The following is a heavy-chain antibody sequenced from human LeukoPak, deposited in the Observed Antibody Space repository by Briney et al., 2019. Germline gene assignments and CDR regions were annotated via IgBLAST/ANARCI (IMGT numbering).Heavy chain of an antibody. J-gene: IGHJ4*02. Sequence: GGSLRLSCAASGFTFRSYAMSWVRQAPGKGLEWVSAIGGSGGDIYYTDSVKGRFTISRDNSKSTLYLQMNSLRVEDTAVYYCAKGVVTPRPHYFDYWGRGTLVTVSS. D-gene: IGHD6-6*01. V-gene: IGHV3-23*01. CDR1: GFTFRSYA. CDR3: AKGVVTPRPHYFDY. CDR2: IGGSGGDI.